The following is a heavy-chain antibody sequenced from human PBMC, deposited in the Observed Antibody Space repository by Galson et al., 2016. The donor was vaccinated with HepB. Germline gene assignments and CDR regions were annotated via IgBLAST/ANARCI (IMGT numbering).Heavy chain of an antibody. D-gene: IGHD2-2*01. Sequence: ETLSLTCTVSGASINDSTWWTWVRQDPGRGLEWIGEIYHTGTSNNNPFLSSRFTLSIDTSKNQFSLNLTSATAADTAFYYCARAAVVPGARMVFDPWGQGTLVTVSS. V-gene: IGHV4-4*02. CDR1: GASINDSTW. CDR2: IYHTGTS. J-gene: IGHJ5*02. CDR3: ARAAVVPGARMVFDP.